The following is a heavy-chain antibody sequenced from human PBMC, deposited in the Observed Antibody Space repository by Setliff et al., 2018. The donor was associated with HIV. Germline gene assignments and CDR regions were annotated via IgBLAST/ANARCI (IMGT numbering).Heavy chain of an antibody. CDR1: GFTFDSFW. V-gene: IGHV3-7*03. CDR2: INQDGRDK. CDR3: TTAVIPPAGWGTLNI. Sequence: GGSLRLSCITSGFTFDSFWMGWVRQAPGKGLEWVANINQDGRDKYFVDSVRGRLTISRDDSQNLLSLQLNALRTEDTGVYYCTTAVIPPAGWGTLNIWGPGTTVTVSS. J-gene: IGHJ3*02. D-gene: IGHD6-19*01.